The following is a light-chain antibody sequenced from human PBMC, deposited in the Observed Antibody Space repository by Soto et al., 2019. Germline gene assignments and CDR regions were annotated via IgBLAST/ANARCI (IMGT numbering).Light chain of an antibody. V-gene: IGLV4-69*01. CDR3: QTWGTDIVV. CDR2: LNSDGSH. J-gene: IGLJ2*01. Sequence: QPVLTQSPSASASLGASVKLTCTLSSGHSSYAIAWHQQQPEKGPRYLMKLNSDGSHSKGDGIPDRFSGSSSGAERYLTISSLQSEDEADYYCQTWGTDIVVFGGGTKLNVL. CDR1: SGHSSYA.